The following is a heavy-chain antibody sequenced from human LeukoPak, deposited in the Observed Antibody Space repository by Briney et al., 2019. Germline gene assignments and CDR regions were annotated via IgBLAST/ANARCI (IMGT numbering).Heavy chain of an antibody. CDR1: GGSISSYY. D-gene: IGHD3-3*01. V-gene: IGHV4-59*01. J-gene: IGHJ3*02. CDR2: IYYSGST. Sequence: KASETLSLTCTVSGGSISSYYWSWLRQPPRKGLEWIGYIYYSGSTNYNPSLKSRVTISVDTSKNQFSLKLSSLTAADTAVYYCASTNRKGITIFGVVTPDAFDIWGQGTMVTVSS. CDR3: ASTNRKGITIFGVVTPDAFDI.